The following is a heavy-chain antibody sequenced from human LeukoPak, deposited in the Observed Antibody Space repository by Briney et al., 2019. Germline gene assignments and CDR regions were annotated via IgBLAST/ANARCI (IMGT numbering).Heavy chain of an antibody. CDR3: ARDTTYYDSSGYSKRFDY. V-gene: IGHV1-18*01. CDR2: ISAYNGNT. J-gene: IGHJ4*02. D-gene: IGHD3-22*01. CDR1: GYTFTSYG. Sequence: ASVKVSCKASGYTFTSYGISWVRQAPGQGLEWMGWISAYNGNTNYAQKLQGRVTMTTDTSTSTAYMELRSLRSDDTAVYYCARDTTYYDSSGYSKRFDYWGQRTLVTVSS.